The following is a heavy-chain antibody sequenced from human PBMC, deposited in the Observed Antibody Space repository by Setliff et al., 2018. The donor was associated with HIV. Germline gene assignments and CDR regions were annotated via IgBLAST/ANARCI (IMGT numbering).Heavy chain of an antibody. CDR3: ARVTYYDFWSGYYSEVEYFDY. CDR2: ISSSSYTI. D-gene: IGHD3-3*01. V-gene: IGHV3-48*01. Sequence: PGGSLRLSCAVSGFTFSSYSMTWVRQAPGKGLEWVSYISSSSYTIYYADSVRGRFTISRDNAKNSLYLQMNSLRAEDTAVYYCARVTYYDFWSGYYSEVEYFDYWGQGTLVTVSS. CDR1: GFTFSSYS. J-gene: IGHJ4*02.